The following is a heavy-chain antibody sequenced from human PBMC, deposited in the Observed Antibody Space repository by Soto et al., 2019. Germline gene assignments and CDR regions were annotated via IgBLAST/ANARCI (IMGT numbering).Heavy chain of an antibody. CDR3: ARDLYYDFWSGYTFYSYYGMDV. CDR1: GFTFSSYS. D-gene: IGHD3-3*01. J-gene: IGHJ6*02. CDR2: ISSSSSTI. V-gene: IGHV3-48*02. Sequence: GGSLRLSCAASGFTFSSYSMNWVRQAPGKGLEWVSYISSSSSTIYYADSVKGRSTISRDNAKNSLYLQMNSLRDEDTAVYYCARDLYYDFWSGYTFYSYYGMDVWGQGTTVTVS.